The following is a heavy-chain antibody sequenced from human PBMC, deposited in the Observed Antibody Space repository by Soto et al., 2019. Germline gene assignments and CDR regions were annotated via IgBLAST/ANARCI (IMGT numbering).Heavy chain of an antibody. CDR1: GFTFSSYG. J-gene: IGHJ6*02. V-gene: IGHV3-33*01. D-gene: IGHD2-8*01. CDR3: ARDFMVWVDYYYYGMDV. Sequence: GGSLRLSCAASGFTFSSYGMHWVRQAPGKGLEWVAVIWYDGSNKYYADSVKGRFTISRDNSKNTLYLQMNSLRAEDTAVYYCARDFMVWVDYYYYGMDVWGQGTTVTVSS. CDR2: IWYDGSNK.